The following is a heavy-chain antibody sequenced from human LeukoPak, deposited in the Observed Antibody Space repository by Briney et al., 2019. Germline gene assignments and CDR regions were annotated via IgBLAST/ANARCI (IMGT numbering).Heavy chain of an antibody. CDR2: ISSSSSYI. CDR1: GFTFSSYS. J-gene: IGHJ4*02. V-gene: IGHV3-21*01. CDR3: AREGYSGYDRPNNYFDY. D-gene: IGHD5-12*01. Sequence: GGSLRLSCAASGFTFSSYSMNWVRQAPGKGLEWVSSISSSSSYIYYADSVKGRFTISRDNAKNSLYLQMNSLRAEDTAVYYCAREGYSGYDRPNNYFDYWGQGTLVTVSS.